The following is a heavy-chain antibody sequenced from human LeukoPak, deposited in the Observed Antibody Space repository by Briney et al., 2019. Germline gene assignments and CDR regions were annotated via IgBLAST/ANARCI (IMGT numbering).Heavy chain of an antibody. CDR2: ISYDGSNK. CDR1: GFTFSSYG. J-gene: IGHJ4*02. Sequence: PGRSLRLSCAASGFTFSSYGMHWVRQAPGKGLEWVAVISYDGSNKYYADSVKGRFTISIDNSKNTLYLQMNSLRAEDTAVYYCAKHHDYWGQGTLVTVSS. V-gene: IGHV3-30*18. CDR3: AKHHDY.